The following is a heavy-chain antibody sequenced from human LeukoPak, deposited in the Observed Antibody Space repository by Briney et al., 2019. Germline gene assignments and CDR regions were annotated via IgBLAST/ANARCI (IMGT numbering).Heavy chain of an antibody. CDR3: AARDRGMFDP. V-gene: IGHV3-30-3*01. CDR1: GFTFSSYA. D-gene: IGHD5-24*01. Sequence: GRPLRLSCAASGFTFSSYAMHWVRQAPGKGLEWVAVISYDGSNKYYADSVKGRFTISRDNAKNSLYLQMNSLRAEDTAVYYCAARDRGMFDPWGQGTLVTVSS. CDR2: ISYDGSNK. J-gene: IGHJ5*02.